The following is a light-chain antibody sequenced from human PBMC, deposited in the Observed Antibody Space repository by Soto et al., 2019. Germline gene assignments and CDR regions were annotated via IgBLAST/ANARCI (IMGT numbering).Light chain of an antibody. CDR2: GAS. J-gene: IGKJ2*01. V-gene: IGKV3-20*01. CDR1: QSVSSNF. Sequence: EIVLTQSPGTLSLSPGERATLSCRASQSVSSNFLAWYQQKPGQAPRLVIHGASIRATGIPDRFSGSGSGTDFSLTISRLEPEDFAVYCCQQYGTSPTFGQGTKLEIK. CDR3: QQYGTSPT.